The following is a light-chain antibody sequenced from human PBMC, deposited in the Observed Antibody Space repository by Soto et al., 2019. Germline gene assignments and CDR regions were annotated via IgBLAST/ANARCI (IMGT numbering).Light chain of an antibody. CDR1: QSVSSN. CDR2: GAS. J-gene: IGKJ1*01. Sequence: EIVMTQSPATLSVSPGERATLSCRASQSVSSNLAWYQQKSGQAPRLLIYGASTRATGIPARFSGSGSGTGFTLTISRLEPEDFAVYYCQQYGSSLTFGQGTKVDIK. V-gene: IGKV3-15*01. CDR3: QQYGSSLT.